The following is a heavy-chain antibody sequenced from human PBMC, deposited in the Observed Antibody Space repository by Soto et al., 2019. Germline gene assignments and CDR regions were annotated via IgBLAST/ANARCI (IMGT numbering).Heavy chain of an antibody. D-gene: IGHD3-10*01. J-gene: IGHJ4*02. CDR1: GFVFTDST. V-gene: IGHV3-23*01. CDR2: ISGGFSSS. CDR3: AKAAFDEGSVSAIDY. Sequence: EVQLLDSGGGLVQPGGSLRLSCAASGFVFTDSTMTWVRRAPGKGLEWVSSISGGFSSSYYADSVKGRFTISRANSKSARFVQMNSLGAEDSAIYYCAKAAFDEGSVSAIDYWGQGTLVTVSS.